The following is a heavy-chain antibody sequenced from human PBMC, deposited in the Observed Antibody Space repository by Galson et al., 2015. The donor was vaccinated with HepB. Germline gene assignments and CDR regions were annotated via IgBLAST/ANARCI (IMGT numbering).Heavy chain of an antibody. CDR3: GTTQHQLLGFYGMDV. CDR1: GGSISSGGYY. J-gene: IGHJ6*02. V-gene: IGHV4-31*08. CDR2: IYYSGST. Sequence: TLSLTCTVSGGSISSGGYYWSWIRQHPGKGLEWIGYIYYSGSTYYNPSLKSRVTISVDTSKNQFSLKLSFVTAADTGVYYCGTTQHQLLGFYGMDVWGQGTTVSVSS. D-gene: IGHD2-8*02.